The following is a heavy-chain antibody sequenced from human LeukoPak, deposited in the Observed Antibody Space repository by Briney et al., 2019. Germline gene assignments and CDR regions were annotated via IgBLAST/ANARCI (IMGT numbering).Heavy chain of an antibody. D-gene: IGHD2-21*02. J-gene: IGHJ4*02. V-gene: IGHV1-69*05. Sequence: SSVKVSCRASLGTFSSYAISWVRQAPAQGLDWMGRIISIFGRAHYAQRFQGRVTITTDESTSTAYMELSSLRSEDTAVYYCARDLCGGDCYSDYFDYWGQGTLVTVSS. CDR2: IISIFGRA. CDR3: ARDLCGGDCYSDYFDY. CDR1: LGTFSSYA.